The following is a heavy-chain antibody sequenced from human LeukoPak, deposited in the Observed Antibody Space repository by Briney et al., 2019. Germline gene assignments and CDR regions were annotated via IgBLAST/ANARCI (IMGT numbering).Heavy chain of an antibody. D-gene: IGHD6-19*01. CDR2: ISGSGGST. V-gene: IGHV3-23*01. J-gene: IGHJ4*02. CDR3: AKELTVSGWYNY. Sequence: PGGSLRLSCAASGFVFSNYWMSWVRQAPGKGLEWVSAISGSGGSTYYADSVKGRFTISRDNSKNTLYLQMNSLRAEDTAVYYCAKELTVSGWYNYWGQGTLVTVSS. CDR1: GFVFSNYW.